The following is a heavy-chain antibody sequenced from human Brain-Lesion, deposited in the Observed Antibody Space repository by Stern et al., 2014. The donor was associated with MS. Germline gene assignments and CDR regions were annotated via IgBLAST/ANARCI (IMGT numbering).Heavy chain of an antibody. D-gene: IGHD2/OR15-2a*01. Sequence: EVQLGESGGGLVQPGGSLGLSCAASGFTFSDHFIDWVRQAPGKGLEWVGRIRNKANSYSTEYAASVKGRFTFSRDDSKNSLFVQMNSLRIEDTAIYYCARDNKVYGIDVLGQGTSVTVSS. CDR3: ARDNKVYGIDV. CDR1: GFTFSDHF. CDR2: IRNKANSYST. J-gene: IGHJ6*02. V-gene: IGHV3-72*01.